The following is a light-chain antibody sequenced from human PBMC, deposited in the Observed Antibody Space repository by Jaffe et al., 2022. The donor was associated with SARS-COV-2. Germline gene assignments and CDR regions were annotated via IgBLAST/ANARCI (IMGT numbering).Light chain of an antibody. CDR1: QGISNH. CDR2: GAS. J-gene: IGKJ3*01. V-gene: IGKV1-27*01. CDR3: QKSNNAPFT. Sequence: DIQMTQSPSSLSASVGDTVTLSCRASQGISNHLVWYQQRPGGVPKLLIYGASTLQSGVPSRFSGRGSGTDFTLTINVLQPDDVATYYCQKSNNAPFTFGPGTRVDL.